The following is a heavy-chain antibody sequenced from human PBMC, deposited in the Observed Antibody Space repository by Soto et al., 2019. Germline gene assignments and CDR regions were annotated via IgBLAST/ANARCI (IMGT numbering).Heavy chain of an antibody. CDR3: ARRTYYDFPARVSSLYYYYYMDG. J-gene: IGHJ6*03. CDR1: GYTFTSYD. D-gene: IGHD3-3*01. Sequence: ASVKVSCKASGYTFTSYDINWVRQATGQGLEWMGWMNPNSGNTGYAQKFQGRVTMTRNTSISTAYMELSSLRSEDTAVYYCARRTYYDFPARVSSLYYYYYMDGWGKGTTVTVSS. V-gene: IGHV1-8*01. CDR2: MNPNSGNT.